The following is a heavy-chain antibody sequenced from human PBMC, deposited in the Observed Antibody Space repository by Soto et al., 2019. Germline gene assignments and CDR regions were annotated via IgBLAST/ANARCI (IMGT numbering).Heavy chain of an antibody. D-gene: IGHD2-2*01. J-gene: IGHJ2*01. CDR2: ISSSGSTI. Sequence: QVQLVESGGGLVKPGGSLRFSCAASGFTFSDYYMSWIRQAPGKGLEWVSYISSSGSTIYYADSVKGRFTISRDNAKNSLYLQMNSLRAEDTAVYYCARYSGVVVPAAEYWYFDLWGRGTLVTVSS. V-gene: IGHV3-11*01. CDR1: GFTFSDYY. CDR3: ARYSGVVVPAAEYWYFDL.